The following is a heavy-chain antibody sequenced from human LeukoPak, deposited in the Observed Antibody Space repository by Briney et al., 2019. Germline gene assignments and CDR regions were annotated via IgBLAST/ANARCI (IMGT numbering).Heavy chain of an antibody. CDR1: GGSFSGYY. Sequence: PSETLSLTCAVYGGSFSGYYWSWIRQPPGKGLEWIGEINHSGSTNYNPSLKSRVTISVDTSKNQFSLKLSSVTAADTAVYYCARGRGYCYYMDVWGKGTTVTVSS. CDR2: INHSGST. J-gene: IGHJ6*03. CDR3: ARGRGYCYYMDV. V-gene: IGHV4-34*01.